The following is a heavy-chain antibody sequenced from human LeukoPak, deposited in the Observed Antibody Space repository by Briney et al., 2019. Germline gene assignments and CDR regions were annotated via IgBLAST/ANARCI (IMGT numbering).Heavy chain of an antibody. Sequence: SETLSLTCTVSSDPICSYHWIWLPQAPGKGLEGFGYLYYSGITHSNPSLKRLIIISVDSPKNQFSPKLRSVTSADAAVYYWARGPYYYESGSCYNWFDPWGQGTLVTVSS. J-gene: IGHJ5*02. CDR2: LYYSGIT. V-gene: IGHV4-59*01. D-gene: IGHD3-10*01. CDR3: ARGPYYYESGSCYNWFDP. CDR1: SDPICSYH.